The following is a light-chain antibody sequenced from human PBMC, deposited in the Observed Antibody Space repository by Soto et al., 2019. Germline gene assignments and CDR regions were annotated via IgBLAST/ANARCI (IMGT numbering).Light chain of an antibody. CDR3: QQYNNWPRAT. Sequence: EIVMTQSPATLSVSQGERATLSCRASQSISSNLAWYQQKPGQAPRLLMFRTSSRATGFPARFSGSGSGTEFNLTISSLQSEDFGVYYCQQYNNWPRATFGGGTKVDIK. CDR2: RTS. J-gene: IGKJ4*01. V-gene: IGKV3-15*01. CDR1: QSISSN.